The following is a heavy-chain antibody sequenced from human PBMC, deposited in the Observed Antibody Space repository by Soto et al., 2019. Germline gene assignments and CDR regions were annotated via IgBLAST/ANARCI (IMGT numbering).Heavy chain of an antibody. Sequence: EVQLVESGGGLVQPGGSLRLSCAASGFTFSSYWMTWVRRAPGKGREGVANIKQDGSAKYYVDSLKGRFTISRDNAKNSLYLQMNSLRAEDTAVYYCASWLKTSGWYVLLEGSFDYWGQGTLVTVSS. D-gene: IGHD6-19*01. CDR3: ASWLKTSGWYVLLEGSFDY. J-gene: IGHJ4*02. CDR1: GFTFSSYW. V-gene: IGHV3-7*01. CDR2: IKQDGSAK.